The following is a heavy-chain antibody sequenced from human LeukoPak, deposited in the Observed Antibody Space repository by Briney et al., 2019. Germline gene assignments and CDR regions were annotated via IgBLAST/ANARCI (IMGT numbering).Heavy chain of an antibody. CDR2: MKQGGSEK. D-gene: IGHD2-15*01. Sequence: GGSLRFSCAASGFTFSSYGMNWVRQAPGKGLEWVANMKQGGSEKYYVDSVKGRFTISRDNAKNSLYFQMNSLRAEDTAVYYCAGGQGRVADYWGQGTLVTVSS. J-gene: IGHJ4*02. CDR1: GFTFSSYG. V-gene: IGHV3-7*05. CDR3: AGGQGRVADY.